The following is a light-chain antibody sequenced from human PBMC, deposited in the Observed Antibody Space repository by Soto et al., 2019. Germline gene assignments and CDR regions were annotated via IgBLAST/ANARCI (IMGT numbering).Light chain of an antibody. CDR2: GAS. Sequence: EIVSTESPGSLSLSPRERATLSCRASQSVSSNHLAWYQQRPGQPPRLLIYGASRRASGIPDRFSGSGSGTDFTLTISSLQPEDFAIYYCQQANSFPLTFGGGTKVDIK. V-gene: IGKV3-20*01. CDR3: QQANSFPLT. CDR1: QSVSSNH. J-gene: IGKJ4*01.